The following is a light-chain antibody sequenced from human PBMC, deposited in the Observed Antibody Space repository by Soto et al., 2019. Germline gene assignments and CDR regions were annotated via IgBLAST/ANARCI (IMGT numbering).Light chain of an antibody. V-gene: IGKV3-20*01. Sequence: EIVLTQSPGTLSLSPGERATLSCRASQSVSSSYLAWYQKKPGQAPRLLIYGASSRANGIPDRFSGSGSGTDVTLTSSRLEPEDLAVYFCQQYGSSPWTFGQGTKVDIK. CDR2: GAS. CDR3: QQYGSSPWT. J-gene: IGKJ1*01. CDR1: QSVSSSY.